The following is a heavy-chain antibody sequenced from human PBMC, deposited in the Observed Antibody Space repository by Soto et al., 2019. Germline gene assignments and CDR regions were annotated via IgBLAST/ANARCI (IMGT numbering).Heavy chain of an antibody. V-gene: IGHV4-4*02. J-gene: IGHJ3*02. CDR2: QIGTT. D-gene: IGHD2-15*01. CDR3: ARGIGSAFDI. Sequence: QIGTTNYNPSLKSRVTISIDKSKNQFSLRLNSVTAADTAVYYGARGIGSAFDIWGQGTMVTVSS.